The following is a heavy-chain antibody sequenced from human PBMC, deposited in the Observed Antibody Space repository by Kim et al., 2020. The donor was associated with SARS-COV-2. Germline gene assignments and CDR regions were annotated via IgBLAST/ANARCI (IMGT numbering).Heavy chain of an antibody. D-gene: IGHD3-10*02. J-gene: IGHJ4*02. Sequence: YFGDTAKGRFNISTDNSKSTLYLKMGSLRAEDTAVYYCAKASGYYVFEYWGQGTLVTVSS. V-gene: IGHV3-23*02. CDR3: AKASGYYVFEY.